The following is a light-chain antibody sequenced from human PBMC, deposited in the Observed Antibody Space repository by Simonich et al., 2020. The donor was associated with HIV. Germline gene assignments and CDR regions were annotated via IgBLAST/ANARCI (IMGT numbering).Light chain of an antibody. CDR1: QSLLYSSNTKNF. CDR3: QQYHSIPPK. J-gene: IGKJ1*01. V-gene: IGKV4-1*01. Sequence: DIVMTQSPDSLAVSLGERATIDCKSSQSLLYSSNTKNFLAWYQQKPGHPPKLLIYWASTREFGVPDRFSGSGSGTDFTLPISSLQAEDVAVYYCQQYHSIPPKFGQGTKVEI. CDR2: WAS.